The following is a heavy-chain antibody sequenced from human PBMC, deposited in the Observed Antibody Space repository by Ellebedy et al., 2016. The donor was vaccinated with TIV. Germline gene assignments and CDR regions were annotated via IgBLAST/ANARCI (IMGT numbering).Heavy chain of an antibody. CDR3: ARDRDYYDSSGYPGAFDI. Sequence: ASVKVSCKPSGNTFSIYAIHWVRQAPGQSLEWMGWINTDNGNTKYSQKFHGRVTITADKSTSTAYMELSSLRSEDTAVYYCARDRDYYDSSGYPGAFDIWGQGTMVTVSS. CDR1: GNTFSIYA. CDR2: INTDNGNT. J-gene: IGHJ3*02. V-gene: IGHV1-3*04. D-gene: IGHD3-22*01.